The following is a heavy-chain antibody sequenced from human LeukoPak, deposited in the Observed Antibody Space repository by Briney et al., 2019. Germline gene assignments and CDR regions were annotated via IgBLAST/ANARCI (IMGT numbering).Heavy chain of an antibody. Sequence: SQTLSLTCAVYGGSFSGYYWSWIRQPPGKGLEWIGEINHSGSTNYNPSLKSRVTISVDTSKNQFSLKLSSVTAADTAVYCCARGIVATITPYYFDYWGQGTLVTVSS. CDR2: INHSGST. J-gene: IGHJ4*02. CDR3: ARGIVATITPYYFDY. D-gene: IGHD5-12*01. V-gene: IGHV4-34*01. CDR1: GGSFSGYY.